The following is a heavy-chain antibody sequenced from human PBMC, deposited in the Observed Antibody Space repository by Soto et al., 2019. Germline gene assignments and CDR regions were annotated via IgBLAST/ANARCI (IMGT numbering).Heavy chain of an antibody. J-gene: IGHJ5*01. CDR3: AKDHGTYGPNWIDS. CDR2: IYYSGST. CDR1: GGSISSYY. V-gene: IGHV4-59*12. Sequence: SETLSLTCTVSGGSISSYYWSWIRQPPGKGLEWIGYIYYSGSTNYNPSLKSRVTLSVDTSKNQFSLKLSSVTAEDTAVYYCAKDHGTYGPNWIDSWGQGTLVTVSS. D-gene: IGHD3-10*01.